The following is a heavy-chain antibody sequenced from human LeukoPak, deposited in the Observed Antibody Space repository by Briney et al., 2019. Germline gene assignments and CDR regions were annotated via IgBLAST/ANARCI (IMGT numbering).Heavy chain of an antibody. D-gene: IGHD3-10*01. CDR1: GGTFSSYA. Sequence: EASVKVSCKASGGTFSSYAISWVRQAPGQGLEWMGGIIPIFDTANYAQKFQGGVTITTDESTSTAYMELSSLRSEDTAVYYCASSHGSGSYYNIGQFDYWGQGTLVTVSS. J-gene: IGHJ4*02. V-gene: IGHV1-69*05. CDR2: IIPIFDTA. CDR3: ASSHGSGSYYNIGQFDY.